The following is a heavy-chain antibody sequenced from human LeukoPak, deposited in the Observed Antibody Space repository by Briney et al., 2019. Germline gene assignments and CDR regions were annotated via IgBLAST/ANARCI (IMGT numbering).Heavy chain of an antibody. D-gene: IGHD5-24*01. Sequence: SGGSLRLSCVASGFTFSSYAMGWVRQARGKRPEWVSSLTDSGGTTYHVDSVKGRFTISRYNSKSTLYLHMNSLRAEDTAMYYCAKKRDAFDIWGQGTVVAVSS. CDR3: AKKRDAFDI. CDR1: GFTFSSYA. V-gene: IGHV3-23*01. J-gene: IGHJ3*02. CDR2: LTDSGGTT.